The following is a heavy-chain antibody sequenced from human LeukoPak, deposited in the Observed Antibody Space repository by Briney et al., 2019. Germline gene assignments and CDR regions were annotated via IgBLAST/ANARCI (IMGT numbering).Heavy chain of an antibody. V-gene: IGHV3-23*01. CDR3: LRGDRRDY. J-gene: IGHJ4*02. CDR2: ISGNGDNT. Sequence: GGSLRLSCSVSGFTFISYSMTWVRQAPGKGLEWLSSISGNGDNTYYADSVKGRFTISRDNSKDTLYLQMNSLRAEDTAVYYCLRGDRRDYWGQGTLVSVSS. CDR1: GFTFISYS.